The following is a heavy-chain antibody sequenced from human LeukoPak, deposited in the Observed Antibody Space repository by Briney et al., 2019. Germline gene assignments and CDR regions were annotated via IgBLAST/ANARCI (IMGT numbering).Heavy chain of an antibody. D-gene: IGHD2-2*01. CDR1: GFTFYNSW. CDR3: AAMYHFDY. V-gene: IGHV3-7*01. CDR2: IKYDGNEI. J-gene: IGHJ4*02. Sequence: GGSLRLSCAASGFTFYNSWMAWVRQAPGKGLEWVANIKYDGNEIYYVDSVKGRFTISRDNAKNSLHLEMNSLRADDTAVYYCAAMYHFDYWGQGTLVSVSS.